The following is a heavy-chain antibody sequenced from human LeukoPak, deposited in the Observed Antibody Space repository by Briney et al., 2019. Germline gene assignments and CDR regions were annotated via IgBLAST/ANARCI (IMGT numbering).Heavy chain of an antibody. D-gene: IGHD5-12*01. V-gene: IGHV4-30-4*01. J-gene: IGHJ5*02. CDR3: ARGLVATRDFDP. Sequence: TSETLSLTCTVSGGSISSGVYYWSWIRQPPGKGLECIGYISYSVTSYYNPSLRSRIAISVDTSKNHFSLRLSSVTAADTAVYYCARGLVATRDFDPGGQGTLVTVSS. CDR1: GGSISSGVYY. CDR2: ISYSVTS.